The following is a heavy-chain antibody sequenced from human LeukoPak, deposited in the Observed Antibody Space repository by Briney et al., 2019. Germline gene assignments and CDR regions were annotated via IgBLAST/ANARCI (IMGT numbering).Heavy chain of an antibody. Sequence: GGSLRLSCVASGFIFSNYGMHWVRQAPGKGLEWVAVIWYDGSTKYYADSVKGRFTISRDNSKNTLYLQMNSLRAEDTAFYYCARTPWRGWELPDYWGQGTLVTVSS. J-gene: IGHJ4*02. CDR2: IWYDGSTK. CDR1: GFIFSNYG. V-gene: IGHV3-33*01. D-gene: IGHD1-26*01. CDR3: ARTPWRGWELPDY.